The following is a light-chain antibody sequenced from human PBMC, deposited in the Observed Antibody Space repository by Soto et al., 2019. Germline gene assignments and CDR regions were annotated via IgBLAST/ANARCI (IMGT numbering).Light chain of an antibody. CDR3: ETWDSNTWV. J-gene: IGLJ3*02. CDR2: LGGRGNY. CDR1: SGHSSYI. Sequence: QPVLTQSSSASASLGSSVKLTCTLSSGHSSYIIAWHQQQPGKAPRYLMKLGGRGNYNKGSGVPDRFSGSSSGADRYLTISNLQFEDEADYYCETWDSNTWVFGGGNKLTVL. V-gene: IGLV4-60*02.